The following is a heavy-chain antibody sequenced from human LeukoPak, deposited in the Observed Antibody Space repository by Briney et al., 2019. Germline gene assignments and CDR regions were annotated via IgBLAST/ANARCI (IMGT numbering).Heavy chain of an antibody. J-gene: IGHJ3*02. Sequence: GGSLRLSCAASGFTFSSYAMSWVRQAPGKGLEWVSAISGSGGSTYYADSVKGRFTISRDNSKNTLYLQMNSLRVEDTAVYYCAKTRVRLLDAFDIWGQGTMVTVSS. V-gene: IGHV3-23*01. CDR2: ISGSGGST. CDR3: AKTRVRLLDAFDI. CDR1: GFTFSSYA. D-gene: IGHD2/OR15-2a*01.